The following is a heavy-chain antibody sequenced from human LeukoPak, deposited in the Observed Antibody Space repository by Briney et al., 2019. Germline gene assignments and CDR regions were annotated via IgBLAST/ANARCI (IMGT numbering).Heavy chain of an antibody. Sequence: PSETLSLTCTVSGGSISSFYWSWIRQPPGKGLEWIGYIYNSESTNYNPSLKSGVTISVDTSKNQFSLMLTSVTASDTAMYYCARHCSGGTCPLSFDAFDIWGQGTMDTVSS. CDR3: ARHCSGGTCPLSFDAFDI. J-gene: IGHJ3*02. CDR2: IYNSEST. V-gene: IGHV4-59*08. CDR1: GGSISSFY. D-gene: IGHD2-15*01.